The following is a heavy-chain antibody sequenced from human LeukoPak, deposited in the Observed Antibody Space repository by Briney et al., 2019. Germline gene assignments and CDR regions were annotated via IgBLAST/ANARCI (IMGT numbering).Heavy chain of an antibody. D-gene: IGHD4-17*01. CDR1: GGSISSRNW. J-gene: IGHJ4*02. V-gene: IGHV4-4*02. CDR2: IYHSGST. CDR3: ARASHDYGDYSHFDY. Sequence: ASGTLSLTCAVSGGSISSRNWWSWVRQPPGKGLEWIGEIYHSGSTNYNPSLKTRVTISVDKSKNQFSLKLSSVTAADTAVYYCARASHDYGDYSHFDYWGQGTLVTVSS.